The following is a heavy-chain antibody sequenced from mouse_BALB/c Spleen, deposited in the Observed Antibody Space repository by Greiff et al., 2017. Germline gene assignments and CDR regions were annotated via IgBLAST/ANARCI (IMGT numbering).Heavy chain of an antibody. D-gene: IGHD2-3*01. CDR1: GYSITSGYY. J-gene: IGHJ1*01. V-gene: IGHV3-6*02. Sequence: EVQLVESGPGLVKPSQSLSLTCSVTGYSITSGYYWNWIRQFPGNKLEWMGYISYDGSNNYNPSLKNRISITRDTSKNQFFLKLNSVTTEDTATYYCARVDGYFDVWGAGTTVTVSS. CDR3: ARVDGYFDV. CDR2: ISYDGSN.